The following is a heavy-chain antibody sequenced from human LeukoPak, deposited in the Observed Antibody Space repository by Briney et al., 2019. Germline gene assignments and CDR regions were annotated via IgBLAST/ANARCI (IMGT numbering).Heavy chain of an antibody. V-gene: IGHV4-39*01. CDR1: GGSISSSSYY. J-gene: IGHJ5*02. Sequence: SETLSLTCTVSGGSISSSSYYWGWIRQPPGKGLEWIGSIYYSGSTYYNPSLKSRVTISVDTSKNQFPLKLSSVTAADTAVYYCARGDYGDYNWFDPRGQGTLVTVSS. CDR2: IYYSGST. CDR3: ARGDYGDYNWFDP. D-gene: IGHD4-17*01.